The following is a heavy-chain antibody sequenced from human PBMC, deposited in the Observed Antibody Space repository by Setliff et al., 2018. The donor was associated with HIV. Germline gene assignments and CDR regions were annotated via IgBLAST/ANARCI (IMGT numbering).Heavy chain of an antibody. CDR1: GVSISSHH. Sequence: PSETLSLTCNVSGVSISSHHWSWIRQPPGKRLEWIGSIYYSGNTYYNPSLKSRVTISVDTSKNQFFLNLSSVTATDSAVYYCARLGRPYSGQGWFDPWGQGTLVTVSS. V-gene: IGHV4-39*01. CDR2: IYYSGNT. J-gene: IGHJ5*02. CDR3: ARLGRPYSGQGWFDP. D-gene: IGHD5-12*01.